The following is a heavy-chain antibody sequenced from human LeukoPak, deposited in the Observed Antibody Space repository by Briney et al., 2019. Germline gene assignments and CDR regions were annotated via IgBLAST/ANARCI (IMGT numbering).Heavy chain of an antibody. J-gene: IGHJ4*02. CDR1: GFSFSTYV. Sequence: GGSLRLSCAASGFSFSTYVMHWVRQAPGKGLEWVAYISYDGDNKYYADSVKGRFTVSRDNSKNTLYLQMNSLRPEDTAVYYCARGDYEVYWGQGTQVTVSS. D-gene: IGHD4-17*01. CDR2: ISYDGDNK. V-gene: IGHV3-30*01. CDR3: ARGDYEVY.